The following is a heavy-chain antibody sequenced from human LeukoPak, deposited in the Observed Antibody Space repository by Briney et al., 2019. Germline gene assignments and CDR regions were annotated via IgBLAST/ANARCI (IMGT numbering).Heavy chain of an antibody. CDR2: IYYSGST. CDR1: GGSISSYD. D-gene: IGHD6-19*01. V-gene: IGHV4-59*12. CDR3: ARDSVAVAGIFYYYYMDV. J-gene: IGHJ6*03. Sequence: PSETLSLTCTVSGGSISSYDWSWIRQPPGKGLEGIGYIYYSGSTNYNPSLKSRVTISVDTSKNQFSLKLSSVTAADTAVYYCARDSVAVAGIFYYYYMDVWGKGTTVTISS.